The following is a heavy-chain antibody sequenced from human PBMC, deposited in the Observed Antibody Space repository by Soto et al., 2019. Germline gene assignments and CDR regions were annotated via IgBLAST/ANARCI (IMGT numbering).Heavy chain of an antibody. J-gene: IGHJ6*02. CDR2: IWYDGSNK. V-gene: IGHV3-33*01. CDR1: GFTFSTYG. Sequence: GGSLRLSCAASGFTFSTYGMHWVRQAPGEGLVWVAVIWYDGSNKHYADSVKGRFTISRDNSKNMLYLQMNSLRAEDTALYYCAREEVFGFYGMDVWGQGATVTVSS. D-gene: IGHD3-3*01. CDR3: AREEVFGFYGMDV.